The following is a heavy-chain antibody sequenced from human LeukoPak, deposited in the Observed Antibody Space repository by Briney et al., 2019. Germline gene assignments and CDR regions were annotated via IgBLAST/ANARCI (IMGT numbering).Heavy chain of an antibody. J-gene: IGHJ5*02. CDR2: INPSGGST. D-gene: IGHD3-3*01. V-gene: IGHV1-46*01. CDR3: ARAGAGNDFWSGYFYVHPRNWFDP. Sequence: GASVKFSCKASGYTFTSYYMHWVRQAPGQGLEWMGIINPSGGSTSYAQKFQGRVTMTRDTSTSTVYMELSSLRSEDTAVYYCARAGAGNDFWSGYFYVHPRNWFDPWGQGTLVTVSS. CDR1: GYTFTSYY.